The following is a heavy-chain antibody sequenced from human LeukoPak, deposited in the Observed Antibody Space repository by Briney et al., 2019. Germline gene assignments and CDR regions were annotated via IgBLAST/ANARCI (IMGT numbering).Heavy chain of an antibody. CDR3: ARAIVATILGRYYMDV. CDR1: GYTFTGYY. D-gene: IGHD5-12*01. J-gene: IGHJ6*03. Sequence: ASVKVSCKASGYTFTGYYMHWVRQAPGQGLEWMGWINPNSGGTNYAQKFQGRVTMTRDTSISTAYMELSRLRSDDTAVYYCARAIVATILGRYYMDVWGKGTTVTVSS. CDR2: INPNSGGT. V-gene: IGHV1-2*02.